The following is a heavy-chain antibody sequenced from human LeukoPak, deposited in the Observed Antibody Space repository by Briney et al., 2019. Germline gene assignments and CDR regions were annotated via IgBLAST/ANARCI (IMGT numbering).Heavy chain of an antibody. Sequence: SVKVSCKASGGTFSSYAISWVRQAPGQGLEWMGRIIPIFGTANYAQKFQGRVTITTDESTSTAYMELSSLRSEDTAVYYCARGGYSSGWYVSVRPVPIYWGQGTLVTVSS. CDR2: IIPIFGTA. V-gene: IGHV1-69*05. D-gene: IGHD6-19*01. J-gene: IGHJ4*02. CDR3: ARGGYSSGWYVSVRPVPIY. CDR1: GGTFSSYA.